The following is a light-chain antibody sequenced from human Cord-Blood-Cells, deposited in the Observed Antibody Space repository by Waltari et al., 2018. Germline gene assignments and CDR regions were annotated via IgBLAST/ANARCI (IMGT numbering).Light chain of an antibody. V-gene: IGKV3-11*01. J-gene: IGKJ4*01. CDR1: QSVSSY. Sequence: EIVLTQSPATLSLSPGERATLSCRASQSVSSYLAWYQQKPGQAPRLLLYDASNRATGIPARFSGSRSGTDFTLTISSLEPEDFAVYYCQQRSNWPPLTFGGGTKVEIK. CDR3: QQRSNWPPLT. CDR2: DAS.